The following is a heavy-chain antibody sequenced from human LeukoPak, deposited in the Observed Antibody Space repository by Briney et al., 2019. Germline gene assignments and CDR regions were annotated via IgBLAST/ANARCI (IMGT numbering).Heavy chain of an antibody. Sequence: ASVKVSCKGFGYTFTDYSMNWVRQAPGQGLEWMGWINTNTGNPTYAQGFTGHVDFSLDTSVSTAYLQISSLKAEDTAVYYCARARGRFYDSSGPKLDYWGQGTLVTVS. CDR1: GYTFTDYS. J-gene: IGHJ4*02. D-gene: IGHD3-22*01. CDR2: INTNTGNP. V-gene: IGHV7-4-1*02. CDR3: ARARGRFYDSSGPKLDY.